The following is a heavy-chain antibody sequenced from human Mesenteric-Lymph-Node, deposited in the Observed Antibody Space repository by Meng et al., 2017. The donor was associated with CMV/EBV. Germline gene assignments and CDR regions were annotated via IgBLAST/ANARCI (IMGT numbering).Heavy chain of an antibody. CDR3: AKDSSTTTNFYDSNGLS. Sequence: GESLKISCTASGFTFNDYTMHWVRQPPGKGLEWVAVISYDGNNKFYAESVKGRFTISRDNSKNTLYLQMNGLRPEEDTAIYYCAKDSSTTTNFYDSNGLSWGQGTLVTVSS. CDR2: ISYDGNNK. J-gene: IGHJ4*02. CDR1: GFTFNDYT. V-gene: IGHV3-30-3*01. D-gene: IGHD3-22*01.